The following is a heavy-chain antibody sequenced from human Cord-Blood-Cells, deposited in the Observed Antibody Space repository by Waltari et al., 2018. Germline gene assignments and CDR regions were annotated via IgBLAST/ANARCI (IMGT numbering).Heavy chain of an antibody. CDR1: GYTFTSYG. V-gene: IGHV1-18*01. CDR3: ARTYDILTGYYYFDY. D-gene: IGHD3-9*01. CDR2: ISAYNGNT. J-gene: IGHJ4*02. Sequence: QVQLVQSGAEVKKPGASVKVSCKASGYTFTSYGISWVRQAPGQGLEWMGWISAYNGNTHYAQKLQGRVTMTTDTFTSTAYMELRSLRSDDTAVYYCARTYDILTGYYYFDYGGQGTLVTVSS.